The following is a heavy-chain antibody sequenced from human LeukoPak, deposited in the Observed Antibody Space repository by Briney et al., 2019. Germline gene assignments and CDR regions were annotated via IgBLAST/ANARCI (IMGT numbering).Heavy chain of an antibody. CDR1: GYTFTSYG. V-gene: IGHV1-2*02. Sequence: GASVKVSCKASGYTFTSYGISWVRQAPGQGLEWMGWINPNSGGTNYAQKFQGRVTMTRDTSISTAYMELSRLRSDDTAVYYCARARYYGSPDVWGQGTTVTVSS. CDR3: ARARYYGSPDV. D-gene: IGHD3-10*01. J-gene: IGHJ6*02. CDR2: INPNSGGT.